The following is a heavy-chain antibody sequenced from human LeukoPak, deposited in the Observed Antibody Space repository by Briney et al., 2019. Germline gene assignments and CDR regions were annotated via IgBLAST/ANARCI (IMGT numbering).Heavy chain of an antibody. J-gene: IGHJ4*02. CDR1: GGSISSYY. CDR2: IYYSGST. Sequence: ETLSLTCTVSGGSISSYYWSWIRQPPGKGLEWIGYIYYSGSTNYNPSLKSRVTISVDTSKNQFSLKLSSVTAADTAVYYCARHARVSNLAVAGIDYWGQGTLVTVSS. V-gene: IGHV4-59*08. D-gene: IGHD6-13*01. CDR3: ARHARVSNLAVAGIDY.